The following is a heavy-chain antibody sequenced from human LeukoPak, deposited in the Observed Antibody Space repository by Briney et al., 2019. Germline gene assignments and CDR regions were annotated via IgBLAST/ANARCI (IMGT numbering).Heavy chain of an antibody. CDR3: AHKVVTAATHYNWFDP. V-gene: IGHV2-5*02. J-gene: IGHJ5*02. D-gene: IGHD2-21*02. Sequence: SGPTLVKPTQTLTLTCTFSGFSLSTSGVGVGWIRQPPGKALEWLALIYWDDDKRYSPSLKSRLTITKDTSKNQVVLTMTNMDPVDTATYYCAHKVVTAATHYNWFDPWGQGTLVTVSS. CDR1: GFSLSTSGVG. CDR2: IYWDDDK.